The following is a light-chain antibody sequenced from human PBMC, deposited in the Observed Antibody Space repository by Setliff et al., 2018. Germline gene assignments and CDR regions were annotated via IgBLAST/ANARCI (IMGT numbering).Light chain of an antibody. J-gene: IGLJ2*01. Sequence: QSALTQPASVSGSPGQSITISCTGTSSDVGGYNYVSWYQQHPGKAPKLMIYEVSSRPSGVPDRFSGSQSGNTASLTISGLQAEDEADYYCSSYTSSTTLVFGGGTKVTVL. CDR3: SSYTSSTTLV. CDR1: SSDVGGYNY. CDR2: EVS. V-gene: IGLV2-14*01.